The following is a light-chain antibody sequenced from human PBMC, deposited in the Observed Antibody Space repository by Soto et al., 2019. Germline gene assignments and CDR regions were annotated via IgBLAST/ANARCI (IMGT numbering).Light chain of an antibody. CDR2: GAS. J-gene: IGKJ4*01. CDR1: QSVSSN. V-gene: IGKV3-15*01. CDR3: QQYNNWPLT. Sequence: EIVMTQSPATLSVSPGERATLSCRASQSVSSNLDWYQQKPGQAPRLLIYGASTRATGIPARFNGSGSGTEFTLTISSLQSEDFAVYYCQQYNNWPLTFGGGTKVEIK.